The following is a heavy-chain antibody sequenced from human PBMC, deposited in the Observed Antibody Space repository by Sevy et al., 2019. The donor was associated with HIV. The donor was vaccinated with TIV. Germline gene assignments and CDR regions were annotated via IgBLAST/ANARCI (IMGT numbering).Heavy chain of an antibody. CDR2: FDPEDAKT. CDR3: AITREYYSDSSGYFDY. J-gene: IGHJ4*02. V-gene: IGHV1-24*01. D-gene: IGHD3-22*01. Sequence: ASVKLSCKISGYTLTEFSMHWVRQVPGKGLEWMGSFDPEDAKTIYAQKFQGRVTMTEDTSTDTAYMELRSLRSEDTAMYYCAITREYYSDSSGYFDYWGQGTLVTVSS. CDR1: GYTLTEFS.